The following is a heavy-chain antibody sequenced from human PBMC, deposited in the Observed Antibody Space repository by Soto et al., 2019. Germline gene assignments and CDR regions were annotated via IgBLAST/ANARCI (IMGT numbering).Heavy chain of an antibody. Sequence: QVQLVQSGAEVKKPGSSVKVSCKASGGTFSSYAISWVRQAPGQGLEWMGGIIPIFGTANYAQKFQGRVTITADESTSTAYMELSSLRSEDTAVYYCARVKYYDFWSGYRGSHTGNYYYYGMDVWGQGTMVTVSS. CDR3: ARVKYYDFWSGYRGSHTGNYYYYGMDV. CDR1: GGTFSSYA. J-gene: IGHJ6*02. CDR2: IIPIFGTA. D-gene: IGHD3-3*01. V-gene: IGHV1-69*01.